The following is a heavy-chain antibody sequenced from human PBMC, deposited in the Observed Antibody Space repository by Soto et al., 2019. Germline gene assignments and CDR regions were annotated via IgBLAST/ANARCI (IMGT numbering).Heavy chain of an antibody. CDR3: ARSIASAVDVDY. CDR2: ISAYNGNT. J-gene: IGHJ4*02. Sequence: QVQLMQSGAEVKKPGASVKVSCKASGYTFNSYGISWVRQAPGKGLEWMGWISAYNGNTQHAQKLQGRVTMTTDTSTSTAYMELRSLRSDDTALYYCARSIASAVDVDYWGQGTLVTVAS. V-gene: IGHV1-18*01. CDR1: GYTFNSYG. D-gene: IGHD6-25*01.